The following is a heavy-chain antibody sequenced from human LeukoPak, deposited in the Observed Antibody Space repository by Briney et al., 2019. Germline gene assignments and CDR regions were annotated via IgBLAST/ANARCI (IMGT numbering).Heavy chain of an antibody. J-gene: IGHJ4*02. CDR2: IYYSGST. V-gene: IGHV4-39*07. CDR1: GGSISSSSYY. Sequence: SETLSLTCTVSGGSISSSSYYWGWIRQPPGKGLEWIGSIYYSGSTYYNPSLKSRVTISVDTSKNQFSLKLSSVTAADTAVYYCARDPGYYDSSGYYYVRPYYFDYWGQGTLVTVSS. CDR3: ARDPGYYDSSGYYYVRPYYFDY. D-gene: IGHD3-22*01.